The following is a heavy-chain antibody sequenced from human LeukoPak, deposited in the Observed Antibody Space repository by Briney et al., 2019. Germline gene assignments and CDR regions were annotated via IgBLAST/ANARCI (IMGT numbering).Heavy chain of an antibody. V-gene: IGHV4-34*01. J-gene: IGHJ4*02. CDR3: VRHAMGSSWYYDY. CDR1: GGSFSGYY. CDR2: INHSGST. Sequence: PSETLSLTCAVYGGSFSGYYWSWIRQPPGKGLEWIGEINHSGSTNYNPSLKSRVTISVDTSKNQFSLKLSSVTAADTAVYYCVRHAMGSSWYYDYWGQGTLVTVSS. D-gene: IGHD6-13*01.